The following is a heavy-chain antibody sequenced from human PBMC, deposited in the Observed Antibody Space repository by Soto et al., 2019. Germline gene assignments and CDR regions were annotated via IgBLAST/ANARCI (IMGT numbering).Heavy chain of an antibody. D-gene: IGHD5-18*01. CDR1: GGSISSGGYY. Sequence: QVQLQESGPGLVKPSQTLSLTCTVSGGSISSGGYYWSWIRQHPGKGLEWIGYIYYSGSTYYNPSVNSRVTLSVDTSKNQFSLKLSSVTAADTAVYYCARVLRGYRNAIALNWFDPWGQGTLVTVSS. V-gene: IGHV4-31*03. CDR3: ARVLRGYRNAIALNWFDP. CDR2: IYYSGST. J-gene: IGHJ5*02.